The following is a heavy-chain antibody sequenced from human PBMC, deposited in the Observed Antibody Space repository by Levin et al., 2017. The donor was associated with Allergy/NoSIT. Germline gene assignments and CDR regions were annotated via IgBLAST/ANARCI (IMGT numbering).Heavy chain of an antibody. Sequence: GGSLRLSCAASGFTFSRYYMHWVRQVPGKGLVWVSRITSDGSTTNYADSVEGRFTISRDNAKNTLYLQMNSLRAEDTAVYYCARGGCRSTSCLDYWGQGTLVTVSS. CDR3: ARGGCRSTSCLDY. V-gene: IGHV3-74*01. D-gene: IGHD2-2*01. CDR2: ITSDGSTT. CDR1: GFTFSRYY. J-gene: IGHJ4*02.